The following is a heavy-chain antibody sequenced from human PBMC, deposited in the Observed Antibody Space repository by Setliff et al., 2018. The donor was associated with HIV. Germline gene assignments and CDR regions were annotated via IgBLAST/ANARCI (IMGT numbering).Heavy chain of an antibody. CDR3: VKDAYSSGKPGIS. D-gene: IGHD3-22*01. J-gene: IGHJ4*02. CDR2: VSNTGRRT. CDR1: TFSVSDYA. Sequence: GSLRLSCAASTFSVSDYAMSWVRQAPGKGLEWVSAVSNTGRRTSYADSVKGRFTISKDNFENVVYLQMNSLRVDDTAVYYCVKDAYSSGKPGISWGQGTQVTVSS. V-gene: IGHV3-23*05.